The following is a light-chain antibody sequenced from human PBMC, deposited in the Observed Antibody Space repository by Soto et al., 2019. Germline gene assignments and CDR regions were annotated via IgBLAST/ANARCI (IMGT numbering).Light chain of an antibody. CDR1: QSISTY. CDR3: QQSSHVFFT. V-gene: IGKV1-39*01. J-gene: IGKJ3*01. Sequence: DIQMTQSPSSLSASVGDRGTITCRASQSISTYLNWYQHKPGKAPKLLIYATSRLQGGVPSRFSGSGSGTDFTLTISYLHPEDSATYYGQQSSHVFFTFGPATKVDIK. CDR2: ATS.